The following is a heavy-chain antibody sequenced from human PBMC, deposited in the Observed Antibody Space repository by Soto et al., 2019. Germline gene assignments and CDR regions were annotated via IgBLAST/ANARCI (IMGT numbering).Heavy chain of an antibody. D-gene: IGHD2-21*01. Sequence: GAPVKVSCKASGFTFTSYGISWVRQAPGQGLEWMGWISAYNGNTNYAQKLQGRVTMTTDTSTSTAYMELRSLRSDDTAVYYCARDNVVVIAISPDYWGQGTLVTVSS. CDR3: ARDNVVVIAISPDY. CDR1: GFTFTSYG. V-gene: IGHV1-18*01. J-gene: IGHJ4*02. CDR2: ISAYNGNT.